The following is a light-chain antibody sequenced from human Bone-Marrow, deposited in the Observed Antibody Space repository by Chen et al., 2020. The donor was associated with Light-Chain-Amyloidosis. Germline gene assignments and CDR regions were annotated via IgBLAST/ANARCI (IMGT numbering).Light chain of an antibody. CDR3: SSFTSRTTWV. CDR1: SSDVGSYNY. V-gene: IGLV2-14*01. CDR2: EVS. Sequence: QSALTQPASVSGSPGQSLTISCTGTSSDVGSYNYVSWYQHHPGKAPKLMICEVSNRPSGVSDRFSGSKSGNTASLAISGLQAEDEADYYCSSFTSRTTWVFGGGTKLTVL. J-gene: IGLJ3*02.